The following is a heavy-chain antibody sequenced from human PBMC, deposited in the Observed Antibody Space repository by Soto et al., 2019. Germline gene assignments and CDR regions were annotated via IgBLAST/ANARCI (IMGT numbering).Heavy chain of an antibody. D-gene: IGHD2-8*01. V-gene: IGHV4-31*02. J-gene: IGHJ5*02. CDR1: GGSISSGGYY. Sequence: PSETLSLTCTVSGGSISSGGYYWSWIRQHPGKGLEWIGYIYYSGSTYYNPSLKSRVTISVDTSKNQFSLKLSSVTAADTAVYYCARDHCTNGVCPYNWFDPWGQGTLVTVSS. CDR3: ARDHCTNGVCPYNWFDP. CDR2: IYYSGST.